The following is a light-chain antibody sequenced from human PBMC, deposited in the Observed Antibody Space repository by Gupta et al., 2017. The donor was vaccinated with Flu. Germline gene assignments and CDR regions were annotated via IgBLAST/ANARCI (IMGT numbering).Light chain of an antibody. J-gene: IGLJ3*02. CDR2: VNS. CDR1: SSNLGAGHD. V-gene: IGLV1-40*01. Sequence: QSVLTQPRSVSGAPGQRVTISCTGTSSNLGAGHDVHWYQQLPGAAPKLLIYVNSNRPLGVPDRFSGSKSGTSASLAITGLQAEDEADYYCQSSDNSVSGLKVFGGGTKLIVL. CDR3: QSSDNSVSGLKV.